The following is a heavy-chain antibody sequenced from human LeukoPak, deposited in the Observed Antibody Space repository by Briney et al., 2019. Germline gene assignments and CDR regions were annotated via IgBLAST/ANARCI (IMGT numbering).Heavy chain of an antibody. Sequence: GGSLRLSCAASGFTFSSYGMHWVRQAPGKGLEWVSVISYDGSNKYYADSVKGRFTISRDNSKNTLYLQMNSLRAEDTAVYYCAKESGLVVHNWFDPWGQGTLVTVSS. J-gene: IGHJ5*02. CDR2: ISYDGSNK. V-gene: IGHV3-30*18. CDR3: AKESGLVVHNWFDP. CDR1: GFTFSSYG. D-gene: IGHD3-22*01.